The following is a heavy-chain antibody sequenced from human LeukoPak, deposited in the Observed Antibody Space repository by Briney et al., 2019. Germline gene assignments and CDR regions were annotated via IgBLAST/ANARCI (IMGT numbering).Heavy chain of an antibody. V-gene: IGHV1-2*02. J-gene: IGHJ3*02. CDR1: GYTFTGYY. CDR2: INPNSGGT. CDR3: ARSAIVVVPAAMAWADAFDI. Sequence: ASVKVSCKASGYTFTGYYMHWVRQAPGQGLEWMGWINPNSGGTDYAQKFQGRVTMTRDTSISTAYMELSRLRSDDTAVYYCARSAIVVVPAAMAWADAFDIWGQGTMVTVSS. D-gene: IGHD2-2*01.